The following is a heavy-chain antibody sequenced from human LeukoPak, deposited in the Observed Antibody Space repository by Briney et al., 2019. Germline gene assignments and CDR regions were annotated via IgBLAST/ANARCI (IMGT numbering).Heavy chain of an antibody. CDR1: GFTFSSYE. CDR3: ARLYCSGGSCSYYYFDD. CDR2: MSSSGSTI. Sequence: GGSLRLSCAASGFTFSSYEMNWVRQAPGKGLEWVSYMSSSGSTIYDADSVKGRFTISRDNAKNSLYLQMNSLRAEDTAVYYCARLYCSGGSCSYYYFDDWGQGTLVTVSS. V-gene: IGHV3-48*03. J-gene: IGHJ4*02. D-gene: IGHD2-15*01.